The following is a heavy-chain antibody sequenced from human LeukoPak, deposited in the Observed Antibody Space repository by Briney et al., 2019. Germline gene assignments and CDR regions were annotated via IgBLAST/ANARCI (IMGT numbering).Heavy chain of an antibody. V-gene: IGHV3-23*01. D-gene: IGHD3-22*01. J-gene: IGHJ4*02. Sequence: GGSLRLSCSAASGFPFSSSDMNWVRQDPGKGLEWVSGIGGGGTNTDYADSVKGRFTISRDNSKNTLTLQMSSLRADDTAVYFCAKYARGYHRPIDHWGQGILVSVSS. CDR1: GFPFSSSD. CDR2: IGGGGTNT. CDR3: AKYARGYHRPIDH.